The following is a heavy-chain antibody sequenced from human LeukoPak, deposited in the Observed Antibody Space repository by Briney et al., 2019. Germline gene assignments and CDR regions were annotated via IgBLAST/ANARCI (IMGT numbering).Heavy chain of an antibody. V-gene: IGHV6-1*01. J-gene: IGHJ3*01. D-gene: IGHD1-7*01. CDR1: GESVFSNTAA. Sequence: SQTLSLTCAISGESVFSNTAAWNWIRRSPSSGLEWLGRTYYRSRWSDDYAVSMRGRITMNPDTSKNQVSLQLNSVTPEDTAVYYCAREVAGTCAFDVWGQGTMVTVSS. CDR3: AREVAGTCAFDV. CDR2: TYYRSRWSD.